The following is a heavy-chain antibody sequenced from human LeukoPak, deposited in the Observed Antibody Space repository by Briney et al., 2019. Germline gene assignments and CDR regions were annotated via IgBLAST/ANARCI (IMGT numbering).Heavy chain of an antibody. CDR1: GGSISSYY. J-gene: IGHJ2*01. D-gene: IGHD6-19*01. CDR2: IYYSGST. V-gene: IGHV4-59*01. Sequence: SETLSPTCTVSGGSISSYYWSWIRQPPGKGLEWIGYIYYSGSTNYNPSLKSRVTKSVDTSKNQFSLKLSSVTAADTAVYYCARSQWLVRWYFDLWGRGTLVTVSS. CDR3: ARSQWLVRWYFDL.